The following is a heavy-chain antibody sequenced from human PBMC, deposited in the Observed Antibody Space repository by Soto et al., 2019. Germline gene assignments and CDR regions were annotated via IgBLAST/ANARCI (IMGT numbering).Heavy chain of an antibody. CDR3: ARDGPPTTTGVGPSYTMDV. J-gene: IGHJ6*02. V-gene: IGHV1-46*01. CDR1: GYTFTSYQ. CDR2: INPSGGRI. Sequence: QMQLVQSGAEVKKPGASVKVSCKASGYTFTSYQMHWVRQAPGQGLEWMGIINPSGGRITYAPRFQGRVRMTRDTSTNTVYMELRSLSSEATAVYYCARDGPPTTTGVGPSYTMDVWGQGTTVTVS. D-gene: IGHD3-3*01.